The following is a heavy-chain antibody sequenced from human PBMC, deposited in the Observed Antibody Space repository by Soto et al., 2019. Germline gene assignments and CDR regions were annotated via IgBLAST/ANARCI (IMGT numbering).Heavy chain of an antibody. CDR1: GFTFSGSA. V-gene: IGHV3-73*01. CDR3: TRGYYDYIWGSPDYYYYYYMDV. Sequence: AGGSLRLSCAASGFTFSGSAMHWVRQASGKGLEWVGRIRSKANSYATAYAASVKGRFTISRDDSKNTAYLQMNSLKTEDTAVYYCTRGYYDYIWGSPDYYYYYYMDVWGKGTTVTVSS. J-gene: IGHJ6*03. D-gene: IGHD3-16*01. CDR2: IRSKANSYAT.